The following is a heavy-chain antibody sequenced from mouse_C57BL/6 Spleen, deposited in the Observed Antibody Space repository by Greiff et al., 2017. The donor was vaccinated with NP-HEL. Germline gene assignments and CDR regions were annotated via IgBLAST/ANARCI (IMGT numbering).Heavy chain of an antibody. D-gene: IGHD1-1*01. CDR2: IYPGDGDT. Sequence: QVQLQQSGPELVKPGASVKISCKASGYAFSSSWMNWVKQRPGKGLERIGRIYPGDGDTNYNGKFKGKATLTADKSSSTAYMQLSSLTSEDSAVYFCARILGSSYEWYFDVWGTGTTVTVSS. CDR3: ARILGSSYEWYFDV. CDR1: GYAFSSSW. V-gene: IGHV1-82*01. J-gene: IGHJ1*03.